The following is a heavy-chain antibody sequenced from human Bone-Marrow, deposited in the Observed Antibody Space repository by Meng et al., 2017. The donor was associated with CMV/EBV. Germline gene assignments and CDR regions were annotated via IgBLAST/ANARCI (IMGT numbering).Heavy chain of an antibody. CDR2: INHSGST. J-gene: IGHJ4*02. D-gene: IGHD6-6*01. CDR3: ARGRHIAARPFYY. V-gene: IGHV4-34*01. Sequence: QVHPQRWGAGLLRPSEPLSRTCAGDGGSFSGYYWSWIRQPPGKGLEWIGEINHSGSTNYNPSLKSRVTISVDTSKNQFSLKLSSVTAADTAVYYCARGRHIAARPFYYWGQGTLVTVSS. CDR1: GGSFSGYY.